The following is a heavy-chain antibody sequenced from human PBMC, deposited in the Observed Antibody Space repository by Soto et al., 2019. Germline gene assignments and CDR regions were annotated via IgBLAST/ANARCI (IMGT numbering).Heavy chain of an antibody. CDR3: VRDRTEYGSYGSAYYDVFDI. CDR1: GFTFNAYW. Sequence: EVQLVESGGGLVQPGGSLRLSCAASGFTFNAYWMTWVRQAPGKGLEWVANINRDGTEKNYVDSVKGRFTVSRHNAKNSLHLQMYSLRAEDTAVYYCVRDRTEYGSYGSAYYDVFDIWGQGTKVTVSS. D-gene: IGHD6-6*01. CDR2: INRDGTEK. V-gene: IGHV3-7*05. J-gene: IGHJ3*02.